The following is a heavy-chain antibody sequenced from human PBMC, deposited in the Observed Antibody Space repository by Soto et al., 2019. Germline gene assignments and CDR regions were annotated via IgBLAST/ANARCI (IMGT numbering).Heavy chain of an antibody. J-gene: IGHJ2*01. CDR1: GGSINNNDYY. V-gene: IGHV4-30-4*01. D-gene: IGHD3-22*01. Sequence: QLQESGPGLVKPSQTLSLTCSVSGGSINNNDYYWSWIRQTPGKGLEWIGYVYYSGSSDYIPSLKNRLSMSIDKSKNQFHLKLNSVTAADTATYFCARMSYFYDKWYFDIWGRGTLGTVSS. CDR3: ARMSYFYDKWYFDI. CDR2: VYYSGSS.